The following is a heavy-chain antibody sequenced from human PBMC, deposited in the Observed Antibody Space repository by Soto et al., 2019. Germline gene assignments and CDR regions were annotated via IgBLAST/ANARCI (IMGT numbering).Heavy chain of an antibody. CDR1: GGSVSSGGYY. J-gene: IGHJ4*02. V-gene: IGHV4-31*03. CDR3: ARRVSHDFFDY. D-gene: IGHD3-3*01. Sequence: SETLSLTCTVSGGSVSSGGYYWSWIRQHPGKGLEWIGYIYYSGSTYYNPSLKSRVTISVDTSKNQFSLKLSSVTAADTAVYYCARRVSHDFFDYWGQGTLVTVSS. CDR2: IYYSGST.